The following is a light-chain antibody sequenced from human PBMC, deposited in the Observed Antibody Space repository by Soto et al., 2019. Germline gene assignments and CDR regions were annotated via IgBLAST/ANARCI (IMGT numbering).Light chain of an antibody. CDR3: STWDDSLNGYV. J-gene: IGLJ1*01. CDR1: SSNIGSNT. Sequence: QSVLTQPPSASGPPGQRVTISCSGGSSNIGSNTVHWYQQLPGTAPKLLIFTDHERPSGVPDRFSGSRSGTSASLAIRGLRSEDEADYYCSTWDDSLNGYVFGTGTKLPS. CDR2: TDH. V-gene: IGLV1-44*01.